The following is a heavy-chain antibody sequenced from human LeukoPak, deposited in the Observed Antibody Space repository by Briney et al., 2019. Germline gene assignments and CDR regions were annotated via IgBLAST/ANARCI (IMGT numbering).Heavy chain of an antibody. J-gene: IGHJ4*02. Sequence: GGSLRLSCAASGFTFSSYEMNWVRQAPGKGLEWVSSISSSSSYIYYADSVKGRFTISRDNAKNSLYLQMNSLRAEDTAVYYCARGSYDFWSGYQLPSIDYWGQGTLVTVSS. CDR1: GFTFSSYE. CDR3: ARGSYDFWSGYQLPSIDY. V-gene: IGHV3-21*01. CDR2: ISSSSSYI. D-gene: IGHD3-3*01.